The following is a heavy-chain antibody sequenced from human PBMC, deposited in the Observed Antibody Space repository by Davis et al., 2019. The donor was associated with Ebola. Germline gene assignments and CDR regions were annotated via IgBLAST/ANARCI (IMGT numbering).Heavy chain of an antibody. CDR1: GFTFSSYA. V-gene: IGHV3-23*01. Sequence: GESLKISCAASGFTFSSYAMSWVRQAPGKGLEWVSAISGSGGSTYYADSVKGRFTVSRDNSKNTLYLHMNSLRAEDTAVYYCAKGAVGSSSWTVWNWFDPWGQGTLVTVSS. CDR2: ISGSGGST. J-gene: IGHJ5*02. D-gene: IGHD6-13*01. CDR3: AKGAVGSSSWTVWNWFDP.